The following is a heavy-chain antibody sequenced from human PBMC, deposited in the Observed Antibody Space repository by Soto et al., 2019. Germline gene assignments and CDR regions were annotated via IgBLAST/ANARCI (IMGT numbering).Heavy chain of an antibody. CDR1: GYTFSSFD. J-gene: IGHJ4*02. CDR2: ISGSGGGT. CDR3: AHRTGFDY. Sequence: EVQLWESGGGLVQPGGSLRLSCAVSGYTFSSFDMSWVRQAPGKGLEWVSTISGSGGGTNYADSVKGRFTIPRDISTYTVYLQMNSLRAEATAVYYCAHRTGFDYWGQGALVTVSS. V-gene: IGHV3-23*01.